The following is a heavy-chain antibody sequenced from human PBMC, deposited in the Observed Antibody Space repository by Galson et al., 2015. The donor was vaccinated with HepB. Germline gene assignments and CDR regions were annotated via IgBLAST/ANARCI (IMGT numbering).Heavy chain of an antibody. CDR3: AAYYRYWD. CDR1: GGSISSGDYY. D-gene: IGHD2-15*01. V-gene: IGHV4-30-4*01. CDR2: IYKSGST. J-gene: IGHJ4*02. Sequence: LTCTVSGGSISSGDYYWSWIRQPPGKGLEWFGDIYKSGSTYYNPSLKSRVSISVDTSKNQFSLKLSSVTAADTTVYYCAAYYRYWDWGQGTLVTVSS.